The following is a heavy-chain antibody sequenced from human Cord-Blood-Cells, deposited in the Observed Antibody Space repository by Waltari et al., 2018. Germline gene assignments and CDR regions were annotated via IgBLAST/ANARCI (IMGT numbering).Heavy chain of an antibody. J-gene: IGHJ5*02. Sequence: QVQLQQWGAGLLKPSETLSLTCAVYGGSFSGYYWSWIRQPPGKGLEWIGEINHSGSTNYNPSLKSRVTISVDTSKNQVSLKLSSVTAADTAVYYCAREQDIVVVPAANWFDPWGQGTLVTVSS. V-gene: IGHV4-34*01. CDR1: GGSFSGYY. D-gene: IGHD2-2*01. CDR2: INHSGST. CDR3: AREQDIVVVPAANWFDP.